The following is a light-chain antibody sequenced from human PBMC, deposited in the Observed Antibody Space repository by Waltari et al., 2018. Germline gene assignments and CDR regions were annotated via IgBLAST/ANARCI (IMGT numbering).Light chain of an antibody. V-gene: IGLV1-47*01. CDR2: RNN. CDR1: SSNIGSNY. Sequence: QSVLTQPPSASGTPGQRVTISCSGSSSNIGSNYLYWYQQLPGAAPKLLIYRNNQRPSGVPDRFSGSKSGTSASLAISGLRPEDEADYYCAAWDDSLSGRVFGGGTKLTVL. CDR3: AAWDDSLSGRV. J-gene: IGLJ3*02.